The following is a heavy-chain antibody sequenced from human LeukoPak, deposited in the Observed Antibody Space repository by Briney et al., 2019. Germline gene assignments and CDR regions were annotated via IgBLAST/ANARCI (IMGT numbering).Heavy chain of an antibody. CDR1: GFTFGDYE. D-gene: IGHD5-24*01. CDR2: IRSKTYRGTT. Sequence: GGSLRLSCTASGFTFGDYEMSWVRQAPGKGLEWVGFIRSKTYRGTTEYAASVKGRFTISRDDSKSIAYLQMNSLKTEDTAVYYCTRVFRRDGYNSFVYRGQGTLVTVSS. V-gene: IGHV3-49*04. CDR3: TRVFRRDGYNSFVY. J-gene: IGHJ4*02.